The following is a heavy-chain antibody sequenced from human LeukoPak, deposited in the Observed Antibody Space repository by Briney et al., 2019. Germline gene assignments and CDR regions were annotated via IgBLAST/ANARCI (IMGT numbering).Heavy chain of an antibody. CDR3: ASITGTTVI. V-gene: IGHV4-59*01. J-gene: IGHJ4*02. D-gene: IGHD1-7*01. CDR1: GGSISSYY. Sequence: PSETLSLTCTVSGGSISSYYWSWIRQPPGKGLEWVGYIYNSGSTNYNPSLKGRVTTSVDTSKNQVSLKLSSVTAADTAVYYCASITGTTVIWGQGTLVTVSS. CDR2: IYNSGST.